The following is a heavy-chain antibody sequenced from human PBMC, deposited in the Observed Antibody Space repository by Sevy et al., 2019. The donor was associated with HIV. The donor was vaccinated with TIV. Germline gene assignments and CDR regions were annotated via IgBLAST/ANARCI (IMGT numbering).Heavy chain of an antibody. J-gene: IGHJ6*02. CDR3: TTDRHIVVVPAAPSPYYYYYGMDV. CDR2: IKSKTDGGTT. D-gene: IGHD2-2*01. Sequence: GGSLRLSCAASGFTFSNAWMSWVRQAPGKGLEWVGRIKSKTDGGTTDYAAPVKGRFTISRDDSKITLYLQMNSLKTEDTAVYYCTTDRHIVVVPAAPSPYYYYYGMDVWGQGTTVTVSS. V-gene: IGHV3-15*01. CDR1: GFTFSNAW.